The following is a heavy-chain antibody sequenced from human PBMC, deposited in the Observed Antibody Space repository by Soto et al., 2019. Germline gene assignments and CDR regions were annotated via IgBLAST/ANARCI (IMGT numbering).Heavy chain of an antibody. J-gene: IGHJ4*02. CDR1: GYTFTSYG. CDR3: ARRKVAVAGTFDY. CDR2: ISAYNGNT. Sequence: GASVKVSCKASGYTFTSYGISWVRQAPGQGLEWMGWISAYNGNTNYAQKLQGRVTMTTDTSTSTVYMELSSLRSEDTAVYYCARRKVAVAGTFDYWGQGTLVTVSS. D-gene: IGHD6-19*01. V-gene: IGHV1-18*01.